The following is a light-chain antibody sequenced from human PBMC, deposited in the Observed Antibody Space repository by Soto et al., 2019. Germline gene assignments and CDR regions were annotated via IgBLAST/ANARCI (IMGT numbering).Light chain of an antibody. J-gene: IGKJ2*01. CDR1: QSMSDS. V-gene: IGKV1-39*01. CDR2: SSS. CDR3: QQSDHSPMYT. Sequence: DIQLTQSPSSLSASVGDRVTITCRASQSMSDSLKWYQQKSGKAPKLLIYSSSSIESGVPSRFSGSGSGTDFKLTISSLQPEDLATYFCQQSDHSPMYTFGKGTDLKIK.